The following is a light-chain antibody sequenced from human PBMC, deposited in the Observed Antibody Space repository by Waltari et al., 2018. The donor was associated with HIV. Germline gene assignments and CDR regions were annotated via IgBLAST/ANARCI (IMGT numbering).Light chain of an antibody. V-gene: IGLV1-47*01. Sequence: QSVLTQPPSASGTPGQRVTISCSGSSSNTGSTYGYWYQQLPGTAPKLLIYRNNQRPSGVPDRFSGSKSGTSASLAISGLRSEDEADYYCAAWDDSLSGLVFGGGTKVTVL. CDR3: AAWDDSLSGLV. CDR1: SSNTGSTY. CDR2: RNN. J-gene: IGLJ3*02.